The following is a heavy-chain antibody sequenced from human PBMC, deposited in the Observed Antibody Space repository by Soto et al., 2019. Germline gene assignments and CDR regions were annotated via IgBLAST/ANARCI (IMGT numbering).Heavy chain of an antibody. CDR3: ARYNYGPNWFDP. V-gene: IGHV3-23*01. D-gene: IGHD5-18*01. J-gene: IGHJ5*02. CDR1: GFTFSTYA. Sequence: GGSLRLSCAASGFTFSTYAMSWVRQAPGKGLDWVSAIGASGAGTYYAGSVKGRFTISRDNAKRLLYLQMNSLRAEDTAVYYCARYNYGPNWFDPWGQGTRVTVSS. CDR2: IGASGAGT.